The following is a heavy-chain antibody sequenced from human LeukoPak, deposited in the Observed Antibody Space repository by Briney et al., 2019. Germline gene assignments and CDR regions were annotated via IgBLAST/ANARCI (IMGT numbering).Heavy chain of an antibody. J-gene: IGHJ4*02. D-gene: IGHD5-12*01. CDR2: ISSNGGST. Sequence: GGSLRLSCAASGFTFSSYAMHWVRQAPGKGLEYVSAISSNGGSTYYANSVKGRFTISRDNSKNTLYLQMNSLRAEDTAVYYCAKVISLRGYSGYDFEGFDYWGQGTLVTVSS. V-gene: IGHV3-64*01. CDR1: GFTFSSYA. CDR3: AKVISLRGYSGYDFEGFDY.